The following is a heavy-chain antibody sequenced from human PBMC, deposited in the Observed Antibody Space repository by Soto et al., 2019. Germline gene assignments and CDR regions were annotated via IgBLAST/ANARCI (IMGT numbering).Heavy chain of an antibody. Sequence: SETLSLTCTVSGGSISSSSYYWGWIRQPPGEGLEWIGSIYYSGSTYYNPSLKSRVTISVDTSKNQFSLKLSSVTAADTAVYYCAAVDTAMVDYYYYGMDVWGQGTTVTVSS. D-gene: IGHD5-18*01. CDR1: GGSISSSSYY. CDR3: AAVDTAMVDYYYYGMDV. V-gene: IGHV4-39*01. J-gene: IGHJ6*02. CDR2: IYYSGST.